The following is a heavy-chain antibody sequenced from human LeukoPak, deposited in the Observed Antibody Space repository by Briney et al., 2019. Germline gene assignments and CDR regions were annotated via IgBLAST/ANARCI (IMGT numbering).Heavy chain of an antibody. D-gene: IGHD3-22*01. V-gene: IGHV6-1*01. CDR2: TYYRSKWYN. CDR1: GDSVSSNSAA. J-gene: IGHJ4*02. CDR3: ARNYDSSGYYRYYFDY. Sequence: SQTLSLTCAISGDSVSSNSAAWNWIRQSPSRGLEWLGRTYYRSKWYNDYAVSVKSRITINPDTSKNQFSLQLNSVTPEDTAVYYCARNYDSSGYYRYYFDYWAREPWSPSPQ.